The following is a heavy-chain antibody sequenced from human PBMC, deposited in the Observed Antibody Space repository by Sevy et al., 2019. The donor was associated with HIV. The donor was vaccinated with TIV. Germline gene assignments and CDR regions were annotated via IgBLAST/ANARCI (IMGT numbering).Heavy chain of an antibody. J-gene: IGHJ3*02. CDR3: ARVTSRPPNWNDDSFDI. V-gene: IGHV1-2*02. CDR1: GYTFIAYY. Sequence: ASVKVSCRSSGYTFIAYYIHWVRQAPGQELEWMGWINPRNGGTDYAPKFQGRVTLTTDTSINTSYMDLTRLTSDDTAVYYCARVTSRPPNWNDDSFDIWGQGTMVTVSS. D-gene: IGHD1-1*01. CDR2: INPRNGGT.